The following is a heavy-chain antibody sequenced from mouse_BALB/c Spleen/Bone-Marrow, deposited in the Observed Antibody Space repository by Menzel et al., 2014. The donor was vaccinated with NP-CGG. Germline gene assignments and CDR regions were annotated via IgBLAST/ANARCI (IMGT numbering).Heavy chain of an antibody. CDR2: IRLKSNNYAT. V-gene: IGHV6-6*02. CDR3: TTGFAY. CDR1: GFTFNNYW. J-gene: IGHJ3*01. Sequence: VMLVESGGGLVQPGGSMKLSCVASGFTFNNYWMNWVRQSPEKGLEWVAEIRLKSNNYATHYAESVKGRFTISRDDSKSSVYLQMNNLRAEDTGIHYCTTGFAYWGQGTLVTVSA.